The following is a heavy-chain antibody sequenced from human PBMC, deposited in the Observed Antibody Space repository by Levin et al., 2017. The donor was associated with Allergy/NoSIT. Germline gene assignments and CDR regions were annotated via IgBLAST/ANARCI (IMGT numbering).Heavy chain of an antibody. CDR2: ISDSGGST. V-gene: IGHV3-23*01. D-gene: IGHD2-15*01. CDR3: AKGSGGSCYSASGY. Sequence: PGESLKISCAASGFTFSSYAMSWVRQAPGKGLEWVSSISDSGGSTYYADSVKGRFTISRDNSKNTLYLQMNSLRAEDTAEYFCAKGSGGSCYSASGYWGQGSLVTVSS. J-gene: IGHJ4*02. CDR1: GFTFSSYA.